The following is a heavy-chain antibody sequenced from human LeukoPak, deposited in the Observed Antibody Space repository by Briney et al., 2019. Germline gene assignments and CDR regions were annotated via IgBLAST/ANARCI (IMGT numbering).Heavy chain of an antibody. CDR3: ARDETIGSSRWFGTLYYYYYMDV. V-gene: IGHV3-21*01. Sequence: GGSLRLACAASGFTFSSYSMNWVRQAPGKGLEWVSSISSSSSYIYYADSVKGRFTISRDNAKNSLYLQMNSLRAEDTAVYYCARDETIGSSRWFGTLYYYYYMDVWGKGTTVTVSS. J-gene: IGHJ6*03. CDR2: ISSSSSYI. CDR1: GFTFSSYS. D-gene: IGHD6-19*01.